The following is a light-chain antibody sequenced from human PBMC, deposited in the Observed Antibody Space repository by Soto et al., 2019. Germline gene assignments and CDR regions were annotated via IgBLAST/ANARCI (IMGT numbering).Light chain of an antibody. Sequence: QSVLTQPASVSGSPGQSITISCTGTSSDVGSYNLVSWYQQHPGKAPKLMIYEGSKRPSGVSNRFSGSKSGNTASLTISGLQAEDAADYYCCSYAGSSTPYVFGTGTKVTVL. CDR3: CSYAGSSTPYV. J-gene: IGLJ1*01. V-gene: IGLV2-23*01. CDR2: EGS. CDR1: SSDVGSYNL.